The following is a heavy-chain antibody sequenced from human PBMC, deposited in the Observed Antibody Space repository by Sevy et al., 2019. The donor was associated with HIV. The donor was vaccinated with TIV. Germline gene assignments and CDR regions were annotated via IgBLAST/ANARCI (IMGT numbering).Heavy chain of an antibody. CDR1: GFTFSTYA. CDR3: AKAGVRVGGTFDLFYFDY. CDR2: ISGSGVTT. V-gene: IGHV3-23*01. J-gene: IGHJ4*02. Sequence: GGSLRLSCAASGFTFSTYAMSWVRQAPGKGLEWVSGISGSGVTTYYADSVKGRFTISRDNSKNTPYLQMNSLMAEVTAVDYCAKAGVRVGGTFDLFYFDYWGQGTLVTVSS. D-gene: IGHD6-19*01.